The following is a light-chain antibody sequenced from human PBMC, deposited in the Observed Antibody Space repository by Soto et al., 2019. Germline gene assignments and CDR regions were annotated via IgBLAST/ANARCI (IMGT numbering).Light chain of an antibody. V-gene: IGLV2-23*01. J-gene: IGLJ2*01. CDR3: CSYAGSSTLV. Sequence: QSALTQPASVSGSPGRSITISCTGTSSDVGTYNLVSWYQQHPGKAPKLMIYEGSKRPSGVSNRFSGSKSGNTASLTIFGLQAEDEADYYCCSYAGSSTLVFGGGTKLTVL. CDR2: EGS. CDR1: SSDVGTYNL.